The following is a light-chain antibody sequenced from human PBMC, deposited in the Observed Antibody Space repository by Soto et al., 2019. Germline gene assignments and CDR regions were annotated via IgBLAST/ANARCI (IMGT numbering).Light chain of an antibody. CDR2: DVT. CDR3: SSYTTRNTEA. J-gene: IGLJ1*01. Sequence: HSELTKPASVNGLPGQSITISCIRTSSDVGAFNYVSWYQHHPGKAPKLIIYDVTDRPSGVSNRFSASKSGNTASLTISGPQAEDEADYYCSSYTTRNTEAFGTGTKVTVL. CDR1: SSDVGAFNY. V-gene: IGLV2-14*03.